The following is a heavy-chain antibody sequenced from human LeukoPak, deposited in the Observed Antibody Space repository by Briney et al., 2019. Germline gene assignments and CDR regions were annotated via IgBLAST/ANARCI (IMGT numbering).Heavy chain of an antibody. J-gene: IGHJ1*01. CDR2: IYYSGST. V-gene: IGHV4-59*01. Sequence: SETLSLTCTVSGGSISSYYWSWIRQPPGKGLEWIGFIYYSGSTNYNPSLKSRVTISVDTSKNQFSLKLSSVTAADTAVYYCAREIDSSGYRGLGYFQHWGQGTLVTVSS. CDR1: GGSISSYY. D-gene: IGHD3-22*01. CDR3: AREIDSSGYRGLGYFQH.